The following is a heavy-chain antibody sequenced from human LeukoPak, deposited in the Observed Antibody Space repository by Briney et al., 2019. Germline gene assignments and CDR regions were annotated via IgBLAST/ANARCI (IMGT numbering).Heavy chain of an antibody. CDR1: GGSISSNNYF. J-gene: IGHJ4*02. CDR3: ARQGYYDLYYFDS. Sequence: SETLSLTCTVSGGSISSNNYFWSWIRQPPGKGLEWIGYIYYSGSTNYNPSLKSRVTISVDTSKNQFSLKLSSVTAADTAVYYCARQGYYDLYYFDSWGQGTLVTVSS. CDR2: IYYSGST. D-gene: IGHD3-9*01. V-gene: IGHV4-61*01.